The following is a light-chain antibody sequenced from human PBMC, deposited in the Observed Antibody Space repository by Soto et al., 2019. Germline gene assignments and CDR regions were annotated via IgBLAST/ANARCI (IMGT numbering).Light chain of an antibody. CDR1: SSDVGGYNF. V-gene: IGLV2-14*01. CDR3: LSYSSSTSPYV. Sequence: QSVLTQPASVSGSPGQSITISCTGTSSDVGGYNFVSWYQQHPGKAPKLMIYDVTNRPSGVSNRFSGSKPGNTASLTISGLQAEDEADYYCLSYSSSTSPYVLGTGTKVT. CDR2: DVT. J-gene: IGLJ1*01.